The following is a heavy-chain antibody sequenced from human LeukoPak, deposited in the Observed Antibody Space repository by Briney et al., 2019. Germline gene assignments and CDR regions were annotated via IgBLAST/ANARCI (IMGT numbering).Heavy chain of an antibody. CDR2: INHSGST. J-gene: IGHJ4*02. CDR3: ARINTAMADAFDY. CDR1: GGSFSGYY. D-gene: IGHD5-18*01. V-gene: IGHV4-34*01. Sequence: SETLSPTCAVYGGSFSGYYWSWIRQPPGKGLEWIGEINHSGSTNYNPSLKSRVTISVDTSKNQFSLKLSSVTAADTAVYYCARINTAMADAFDYWGQGTMVSVCS.